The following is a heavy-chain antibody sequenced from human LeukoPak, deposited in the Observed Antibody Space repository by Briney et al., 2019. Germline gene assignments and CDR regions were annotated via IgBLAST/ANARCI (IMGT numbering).Heavy chain of an antibody. Sequence: SETLSLTCTVSGGSISSGGYYWSWIRQHPGKGLEWIGYIYYSGSTYYNPSLKSRVTISVDTSKNQFSLKLSSVTAADTAVYYYASFCSGDCYDDYWGQGTLVTVSS. CDR3: ASFCSGDCYDDY. CDR1: GGSISSGGYY. D-gene: IGHD2-21*02. V-gene: IGHV4-31*03. J-gene: IGHJ4*02. CDR2: IYYSGST.